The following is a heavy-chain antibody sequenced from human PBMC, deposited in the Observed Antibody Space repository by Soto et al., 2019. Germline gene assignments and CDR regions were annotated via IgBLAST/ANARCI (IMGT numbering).Heavy chain of an antibody. Sequence: GGSLRLSCAASGFTVSSNYMSWVRQAPGKGLEWVSVIYSGGSTYYADSVKGRFTISRDNSKNTLYLQMNSLRAEDTAVYYCARLLYSSSSYFDYWGQGTLVTVSS. CDR3: ARLLYSSSSYFDY. CDR2: IYSGGST. J-gene: IGHJ4*02. D-gene: IGHD6-6*01. CDR1: GFTVSSNY. V-gene: IGHV3-66*01.